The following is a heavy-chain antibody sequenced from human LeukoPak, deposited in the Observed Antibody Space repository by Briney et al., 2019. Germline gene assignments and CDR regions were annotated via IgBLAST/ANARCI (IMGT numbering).Heavy chain of an antibody. Sequence: GGSLRLSCAASGFTFSSYWMSWVRQAPGKGLEWVANIKQDGSEKYYVDSVKGRFTISRDNAKNSLYLQMNSLRAEDTAVYYCARLFGDYEGLNCFDPWGQGTLVTVSS. CDR1: GFTFSSYW. CDR3: ARLFGDYEGLNCFDP. CDR2: IKQDGSEK. V-gene: IGHV3-7*01. D-gene: IGHD4-17*01. J-gene: IGHJ5*02.